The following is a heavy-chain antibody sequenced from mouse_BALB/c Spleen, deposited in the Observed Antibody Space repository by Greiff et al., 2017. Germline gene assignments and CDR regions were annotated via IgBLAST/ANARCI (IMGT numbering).Heavy chain of an antibody. CDR1: GYSITSDYA. J-gene: IGHJ4*01. V-gene: IGHV3-2*02. D-gene: IGHD1-1*01. CDR2: ISYSGST. CDR3: ARYYYGSSYGMDY. Sequence: EVQLQESGPGLVKPSQSLSLTCTVTGYSITSDYAWNWIRQFPGNKLEWMGYISYSGSTSYNPSLKSRISITRDTSKNQFFLQLNSVTTEDTATYYCARYYYGSSYGMDYWGQGTSVTVSA.